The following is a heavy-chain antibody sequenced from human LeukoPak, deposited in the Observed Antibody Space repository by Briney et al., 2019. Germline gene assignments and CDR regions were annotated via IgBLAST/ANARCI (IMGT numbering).Heavy chain of an antibody. CDR2: ISSSSNYI. J-gene: IGHJ4*02. D-gene: IGHD6-19*01. CDR1: GFTFSSYS. V-gene: IGHV3-21*04. CDR3: ASWPGGWYGEDS. Sequence: GGSLRLSCAASGFTFSSYSMNWVRQAPGKGLEWVSSISSSSNYIYYADSVKGRFTISRDTPKNTLYLQMNSLRVEDTAVYYCASWPGGWYGEDSWGQGTLVTVSS.